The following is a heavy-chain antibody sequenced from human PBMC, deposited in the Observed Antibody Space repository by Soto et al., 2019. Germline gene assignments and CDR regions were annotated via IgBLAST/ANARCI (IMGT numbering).Heavy chain of an antibody. CDR3: AKPHRDVYSTAFFYH. CDR2: ISGSGGGT. V-gene: IGHV3-23*01. Sequence: EVQLLESGGGLVQPGGSLRLSCAASGFTFSSYAMSWVRQAPGKGLEWVSGISGSGGGTYYADSVKGRFTMSRDNSKNTVYLQMNSLRAEDTAVYYCAKPHRDVYSTAFFYHWGQGTLVTVSS. D-gene: IGHD4-4*01. CDR1: GFTFSSYA. J-gene: IGHJ4*02.